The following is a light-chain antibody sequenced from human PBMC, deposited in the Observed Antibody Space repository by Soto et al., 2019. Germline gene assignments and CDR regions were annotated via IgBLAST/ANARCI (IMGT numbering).Light chain of an antibody. CDR3: QQYGSSPPNT. Sequence: EIVLTQSPGTLSLSPGERATLSCRASQSVSSSYLAWYQQKLGQAPRLLIYGASSRATGIPDRFSGSGSGTDCTLTVSRLEPEDCAVYYCQQYGSSPPNTFGQGTKLEIK. J-gene: IGKJ2*01. CDR2: GAS. CDR1: QSVSSSY. V-gene: IGKV3-20*01.